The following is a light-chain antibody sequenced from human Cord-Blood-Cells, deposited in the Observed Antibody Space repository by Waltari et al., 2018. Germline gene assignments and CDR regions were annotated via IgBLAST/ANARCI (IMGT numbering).Light chain of an antibody. J-gene: IGKJ4*01. Sequence: EIVLTQSPGTLSLSPGERATLSCRASQSVGSSYLAWYQQKPCQAPRLLIYGASSRATGIPDRFSCSGSGTDFTLTISRLEPEDFAVYYCQQYGSSPLTFGGGTKVEIK. V-gene: IGKV3-20*01. CDR2: GAS. CDR1: QSVGSSY. CDR3: QQYGSSPLT.